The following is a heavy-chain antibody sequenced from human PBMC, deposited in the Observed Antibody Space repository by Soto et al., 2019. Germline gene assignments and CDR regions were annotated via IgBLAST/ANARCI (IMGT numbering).Heavy chain of an antibody. Sequence: SETLSLTCTVSGGSISSSSYYWGWIRQPPGKGLEWIGIIYYSGSTYYNPSLKSRVTISVDTSKNQFSLKLSSVTAADTAVYYCARMRKYYYGSGGRSNWFDPWGQGTLVTVSS. J-gene: IGHJ5*02. CDR2: IYYSGST. CDR3: ARMRKYYYGSGGRSNWFDP. D-gene: IGHD3-10*01. CDR1: GGSISSSSYY. V-gene: IGHV4-39*07.